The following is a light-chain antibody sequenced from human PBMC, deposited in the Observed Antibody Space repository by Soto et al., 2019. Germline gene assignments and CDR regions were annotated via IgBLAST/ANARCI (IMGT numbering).Light chain of an antibody. Sequence: QSALTQPPSASGSPGQSVTISCTGTSSDVGGYNYVSWYQQHPGTAPKLIIYEVSKRPSGVPDRFSGSKSGNTASLTVSGLQAEDEADYYCSSYAGSLYVFGTGTKVTVL. V-gene: IGLV2-8*01. CDR1: SSDVGGYNY. J-gene: IGLJ1*01. CDR2: EVS. CDR3: SSYAGSLYV.